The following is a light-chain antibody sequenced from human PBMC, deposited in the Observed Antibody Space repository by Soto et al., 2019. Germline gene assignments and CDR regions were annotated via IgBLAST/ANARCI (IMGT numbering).Light chain of an antibody. J-gene: IGLJ2*01. CDR3: AAWDDSLSDHVV. CDR2: RNT. CDR1: SSNIGSNY. Sequence: QSVLTQPPSASGTPGQRVTISCSGSSSNIGSNYEYWYQQLPGTAPKLLIYRNTQRPSGVPDRCSGSKSGTSASLAISGLRSVDEAEYYCAAWDDSLSDHVVFGGGTKLTVL. V-gene: IGLV1-47*01.